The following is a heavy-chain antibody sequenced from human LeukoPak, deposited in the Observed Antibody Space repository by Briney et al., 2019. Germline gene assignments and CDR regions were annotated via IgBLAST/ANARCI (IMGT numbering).Heavy chain of an antibody. D-gene: IGHD5-12*01. Sequence: GASVKVSCKASGGTFSSYAISWVRQAPGQGLEWMGGIIPIFGTANYAQKFQGRVTIAADESTSTAYMELSSLRSEDTAVYYCARDHGVATLFDYWGQGTLVTVSS. V-gene: IGHV1-69*13. CDR2: IIPIFGTA. J-gene: IGHJ4*02. CDR3: ARDHGVATLFDY. CDR1: GGTFSSYA.